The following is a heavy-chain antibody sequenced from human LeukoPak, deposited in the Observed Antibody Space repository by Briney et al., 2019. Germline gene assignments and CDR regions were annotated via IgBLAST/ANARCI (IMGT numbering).Heavy chain of an antibody. V-gene: IGHV3-21*01. D-gene: IGHD3-22*01. CDR1: GFTFSSYS. J-gene: IGHJ6*02. CDR3: ARWGYYDSSGYGSHYYYYGMDV. Sequence: PGGSLRLSCAASGFTFSSYSTNWGRQTPRRGVEWVLSISSSSSYIYYADSVKGRFTISRDNAKNSLYLQMNSLRAEDTAVYYCARWGYYDSSGYGSHYYYYGMDVWGQGTTVTVSS. CDR2: ISSSSSYI.